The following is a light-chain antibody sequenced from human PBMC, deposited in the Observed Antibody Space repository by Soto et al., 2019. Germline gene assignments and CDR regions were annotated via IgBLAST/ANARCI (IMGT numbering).Light chain of an antibody. V-gene: IGKV3-20*01. CDR3: QQYGSSPLT. CDR1: QSVSSSY. J-gene: IGKJ4*01. Sequence: EIVLTQSPGTLSLSPGERATLSCRASQSVSSSYLAWYQQKPGQAPRLLIYGASSRATGIPGRFSGSGSGTDFTLTISRLEPEDVAEYYCQQYGSSPLTFGGGTKVEIK. CDR2: GAS.